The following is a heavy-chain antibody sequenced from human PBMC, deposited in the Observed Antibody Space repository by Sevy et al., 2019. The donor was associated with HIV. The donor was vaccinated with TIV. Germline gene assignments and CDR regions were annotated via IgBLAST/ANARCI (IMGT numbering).Heavy chain of an antibody. Sequence: GGSLRLSCTGSGFTFGDYAVSWLRQAPGKGLEWVGFIRSKTYGGTTEYAASVKGRFTISREESKSIANLQMKSLKTEDTAVYYCTRVQGTISAYFYFGMDVWGQGTTVTVSS. CDR1: GFTFGDYA. J-gene: IGHJ6*02. D-gene: IGHD2-21*01. CDR3: TRVQGTISAYFYFGMDV. CDR2: IRSKTYGGTT. V-gene: IGHV3-49*03.